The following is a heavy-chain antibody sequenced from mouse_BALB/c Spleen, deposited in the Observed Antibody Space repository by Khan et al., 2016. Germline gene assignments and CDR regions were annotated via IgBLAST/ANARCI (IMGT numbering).Heavy chain of an antibody. CDR2: FYPGSVSI. CDR1: GFTFTDNT. CDR3: VRHGFTKAPFAY. J-gene: IGHJ3*01. V-gene: IGHV1-62-2*01. D-gene: IGHD2-12*01. Sequence: QIQLVQSGAELVKPGASVKLSCKASGFTFTDNTIHWVKQKSGQGLEWIGWFYPGSVSIKYNEKFKDKATLTADTSSSTAYMQLSRLTSEDSAVYFCVRHGFTKAPFAYWGEGTLVTVSA.